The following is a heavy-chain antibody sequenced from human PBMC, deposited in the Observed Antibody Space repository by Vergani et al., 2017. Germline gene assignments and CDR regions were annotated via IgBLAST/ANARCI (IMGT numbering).Heavy chain of an antibody. CDR2: IYTSGST. D-gene: IGHD3-10*01. Sequence: QVQLQESGPGLVKPSETLSLTCTVPGGSISSYYWSWIRQPAGKGLEWIGRIYTSGSTNYHPSLKSRVTMSVDTSKNQFSLKLSSVTAADTAVYYCARVFRGVWRETPKYYFDYWGQGTLVTVSS. CDR1: GGSISSYY. CDR3: ARVFRGVWRETPKYYFDY. J-gene: IGHJ4*02. V-gene: IGHV4-4*07.